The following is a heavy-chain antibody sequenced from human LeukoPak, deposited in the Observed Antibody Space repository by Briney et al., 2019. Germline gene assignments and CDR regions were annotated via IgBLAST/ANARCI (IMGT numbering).Heavy chain of an antibody. V-gene: IGHV3-74*01. D-gene: IGHD6-6*01. CDR3: ARGSAQYSSSPGVYYYYYYMDV. CDR2: INTDGSIT. Sequence: PGGSLRLSCAASGFTFSSYWMHWVRQAPGKGLVWVSRINTDGSITSYADSVKGRFTISRDNAKNTLYLQMNSLRAEDTAVYYCARGSAQYSSSPGVYYYYYYMDVWGKGTTVTVSS. CDR1: GFTFSSYW. J-gene: IGHJ6*03.